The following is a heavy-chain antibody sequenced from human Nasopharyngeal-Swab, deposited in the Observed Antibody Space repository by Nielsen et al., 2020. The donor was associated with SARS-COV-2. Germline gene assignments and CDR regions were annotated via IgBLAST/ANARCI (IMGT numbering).Heavy chain of an antibody. V-gene: IGHV3-53*01. Sequence: GESLKISCAASGFTFSSYAMSWVRPAPGKGLEWVSAIYSGGSTYYADSVKGRFTISRDNFKNTLYLQMNSLRAEDTAVYYCARDGQSYGMDVWGQGTTVTVSS. CDR2: IYSGGST. CDR1: GFTFSSYA. CDR3: ARDGQSYGMDV. J-gene: IGHJ6*02.